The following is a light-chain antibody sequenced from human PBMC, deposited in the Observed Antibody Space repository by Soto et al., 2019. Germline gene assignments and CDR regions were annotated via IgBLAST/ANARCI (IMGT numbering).Light chain of an antibody. V-gene: IGKV3-11*01. J-gene: IGKJ4*01. CDR2: DAS. Sequence: EIVLTQSPATLSFSPGERATLSCRASQSVDKYLVWYQQKPGQAPRLLIYDASSRATGIPAWFSGSGSGTDFPLTITRPEPEDFAVYYCQQRTNWPLTFGGGTKREI. CDR1: QSVDKY. CDR3: QQRTNWPLT.